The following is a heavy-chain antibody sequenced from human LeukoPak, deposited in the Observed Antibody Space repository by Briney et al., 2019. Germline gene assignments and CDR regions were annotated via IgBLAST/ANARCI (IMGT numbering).Heavy chain of an antibody. CDR3: ARGIAVAEGLDY. CDR2: IYYSGST. CDR1: GGSVSSSSYY. J-gene: IGHJ4*02. Sequence: SETLSLTCTVSGGSVSSSSYYWGWIRQPPGKGLEWIGSIYYSGSTYYNPSLKSRVTISVDTSKNQFSLKLSSVTAADTAVYYCARGIAVAEGLDYWGQGTLVTVSS. V-gene: IGHV4-39*07. D-gene: IGHD6-19*01.